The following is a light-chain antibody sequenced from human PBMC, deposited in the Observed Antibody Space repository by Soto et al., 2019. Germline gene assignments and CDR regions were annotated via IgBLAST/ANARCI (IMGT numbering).Light chain of an antibody. CDR3: QEYNIAPFT. CDR1: QGITNY. V-gene: IGKV1-27*01. CDR2: AAS. J-gene: IGKJ3*01. Sequence: DIQMTQSPSSLSASVGDRVTLTCRASQGITNYLAWYQQKPGKVPKLLIYAASTLQSGVPSRFSGSGSGTDFTLTISSLQPEDVATYYCQEYNIAPFTFGPGTKVDIK.